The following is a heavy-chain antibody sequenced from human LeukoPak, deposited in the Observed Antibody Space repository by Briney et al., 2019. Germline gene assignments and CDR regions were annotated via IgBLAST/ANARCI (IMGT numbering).Heavy chain of an antibody. CDR3: ARGLDYGDSIDY. CDR2: MYYNRNA. V-gene: IGHV4-59*01. CDR1: GGSFNNYY. D-gene: IGHD4-17*01. Sequence: SETLSLTCSVSGGSFNNYYWRWVRQPPGKGLESIGYMYYNRNANYNPSLKSRATMSVDRSKNQVSLNLRSVTAADTAVYYCARGLDYGDSIDYWGQGTLVTVSS. J-gene: IGHJ4*02.